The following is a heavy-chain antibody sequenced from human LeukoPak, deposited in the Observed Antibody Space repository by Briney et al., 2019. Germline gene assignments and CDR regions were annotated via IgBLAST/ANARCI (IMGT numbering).Heavy chain of an antibody. V-gene: IGHV3-21*01. Sequence: PGGSLRLSCAASGFTFSSYSMNWVRQAPGKGLEWVSSISSSSSYIYYADSVKGRFTISRDNAKNTLYLQMNSLRAEDTAVYYCARDLNFGVVVAATGFNWFDPWGQGTLVTVSS. D-gene: IGHD2-15*01. CDR2: ISSSSSYI. CDR1: GFTFSSYS. CDR3: ARDLNFGVVVAATGFNWFDP. J-gene: IGHJ5*02.